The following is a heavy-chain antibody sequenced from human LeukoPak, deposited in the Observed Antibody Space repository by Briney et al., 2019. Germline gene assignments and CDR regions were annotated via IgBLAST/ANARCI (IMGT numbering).Heavy chain of an antibody. V-gene: IGHV4-59*08. CDR1: GGSISTYF. CDR3: AKTLWGRAS. CDR2: IYYSGST. J-gene: IGHJ4*02. D-gene: IGHD2-21*01. Sequence: SETLSLTCTVSGGSISTYFWSWIRQPPGKGLEWIGYIYYSGSTNYNPSLKSRVTISLDTSKNQFSLKLSSVTAADTAVYYCAKTLWGRASWGQGTLVTVSS.